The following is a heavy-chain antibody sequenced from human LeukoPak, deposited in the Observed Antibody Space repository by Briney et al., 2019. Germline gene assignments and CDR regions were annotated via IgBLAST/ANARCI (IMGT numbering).Heavy chain of an antibody. D-gene: IGHD5-18*01. Sequence: IPSGTLSLTCAVSGGSISSSNWWSWVRRPPGKGLEWIGEIYHSGTTNYNPSLKSRVTISVDKSKNQFSLKLRSVTAADTAIYYCARAGTAMVTRYFDYWGQGTLVTVSS. V-gene: IGHV4-4*02. CDR2: IYHSGTT. J-gene: IGHJ4*02. CDR3: ARAGTAMVTRYFDY. CDR1: GGSISSSNW.